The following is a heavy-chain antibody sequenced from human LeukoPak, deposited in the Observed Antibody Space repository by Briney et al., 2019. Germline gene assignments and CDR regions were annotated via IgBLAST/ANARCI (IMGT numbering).Heavy chain of an antibody. J-gene: IGHJ4*02. Sequence: PGRSLRLSCAASGFTFSSYGMHWVRQAPGKGLEGVAVISYDGSNKYYADSVKGRFTISRDNSKNTLYLQMNSLRAEDTAVYYCAKASFSGVCPTDWGQGTLVTVSS. V-gene: IGHV3-30*18. CDR1: GFTFSSYG. CDR2: ISYDGSNK. D-gene: IGHD2-8*01. CDR3: AKASFSGVCPTD.